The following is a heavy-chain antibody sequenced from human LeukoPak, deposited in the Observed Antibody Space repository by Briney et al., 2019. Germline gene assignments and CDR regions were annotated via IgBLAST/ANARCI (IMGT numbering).Heavy chain of an antibody. D-gene: IGHD3-3*01. J-gene: IGHJ6*02. V-gene: IGHV1-69*13. CDR2: IIPIFGTA. CDR1: GYTFTSYA. Sequence: ASVKVSCKASGYTFTSYAISWVRQAPGQGLEWMGGIIPIFGTANYAQKFQGRVTITADESTSTAYMELSSLRSEDTAVYYCATHTIFGANYLYYYYGMDVWGQGTTVTVSS. CDR3: ATHTIFGANYLYYYYGMDV.